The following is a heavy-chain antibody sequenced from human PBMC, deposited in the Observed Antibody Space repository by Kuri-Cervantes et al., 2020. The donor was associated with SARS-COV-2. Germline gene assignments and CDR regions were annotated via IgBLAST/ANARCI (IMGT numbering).Heavy chain of an antibody. J-gene: IGHJ4*02. CDR2: ISSSSSYI. V-gene: IGHV3-21*04. D-gene: IGHD3-10*01. CDR3: VKGSAASRPYYFDS. CDR1: GFTFDDYA. Sequence: GESLKISCAASGFTFDDYAMHWVRQAPGKGLEWVSSISSSSSYIYYADSVKGRFTISRDNAKNSLYLQMNSLRAEDTAVYHCVKGSAASRPYYFDSWGQGTLVTVSS.